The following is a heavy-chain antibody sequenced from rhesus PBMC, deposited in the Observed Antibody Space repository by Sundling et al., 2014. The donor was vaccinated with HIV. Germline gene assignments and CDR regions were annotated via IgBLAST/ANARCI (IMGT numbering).Heavy chain of an antibody. V-gene: IGHV4-169*01. CDR3: ARTGPWTDYYSFDY. D-gene: IGHD3-3*01. J-gene: IGHJ4*01. Sequence: QLQLQESGPGLVKPSETLSVACAVYGGSISSNYWSWIRQAPGKRLEWIGYIYGSDSNTDYNPSLKSRVTLSVDTSKNQLSLKLSSVTAADTAMYYCARTGPWTDYYSFDYWGQGVLVTVSS. CDR2: IYGSDSNT. CDR1: GGSISSNY.